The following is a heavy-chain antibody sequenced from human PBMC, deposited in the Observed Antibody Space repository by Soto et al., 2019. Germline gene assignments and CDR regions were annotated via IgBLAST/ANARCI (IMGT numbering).Heavy chain of an antibody. CDR2: ISYDGSNK. CDR1: GFTFSSYA. Sequence: SGGSLRLSCAASGFTFSSYAMHWVRQAPGKGLEWVAVISYDGSNKYYADSVKGRFTISRDNSKNTLYLQMNSLRAEDTAVYYCAREEWPHGNWFDPWGQGTLVTVSS. V-gene: IGHV3-30-3*01. J-gene: IGHJ5*02. D-gene: IGHD3-3*01. CDR3: AREEWPHGNWFDP.